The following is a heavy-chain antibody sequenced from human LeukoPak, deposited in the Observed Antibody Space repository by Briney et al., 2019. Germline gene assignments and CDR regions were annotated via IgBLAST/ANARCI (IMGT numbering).Heavy chain of an antibody. CDR2: ISGGGGTT. CDR1: GFIFSSYA. D-gene: IGHD6-19*01. V-gene: IGHV3-23*01. Sequence: GGSLRLSCAASGFIFSSYAMSWVRQAPGKGLTWVSGISGGGGTTYYADSVKGRFTISRDNSKSTLYLQINSLRAEDTAIYYCAKDHEQWLTYFDYWGQGTMVTVSS. J-gene: IGHJ4*02. CDR3: AKDHEQWLTYFDY.